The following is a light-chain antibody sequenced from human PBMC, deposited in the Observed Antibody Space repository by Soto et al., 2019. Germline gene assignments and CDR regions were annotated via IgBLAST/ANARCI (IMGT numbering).Light chain of an antibody. CDR1: QSVSSN. J-gene: IGKJ4*01. CDR3: QPYNNWPLT. CDR2: DIS. Sequence: TVMTQSPATLSVSPGERATLSCRASQSVSSNLAWYQQKPGQPPRLLIYDISTRATGIPTRLSGSGSGTEFTLTINSLQSEDFAVYYCQPYNNWPLTFGGGTKVDIK. V-gene: IGKV3D-15*01.